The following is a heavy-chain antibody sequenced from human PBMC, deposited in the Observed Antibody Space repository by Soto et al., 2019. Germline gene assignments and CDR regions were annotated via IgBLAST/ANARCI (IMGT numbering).Heavy chain of an antibody. CDR2: ISSDGYVQ. CDR1: GFTCGTFA. J-gene: IGHJ4*02. Sequence: GGSLRLSCAASGFTCGTFAMHWVRQAPGKGLEWVAVISSDGYVQYYADSVKGRFTISRDNSMNTLFLQMSSLKPEDTAVYFCARAPTSRFDYWGQGTLVTVSS. CDR3: ARAPTSRFDY. V-gene: IGHV3-30*15.